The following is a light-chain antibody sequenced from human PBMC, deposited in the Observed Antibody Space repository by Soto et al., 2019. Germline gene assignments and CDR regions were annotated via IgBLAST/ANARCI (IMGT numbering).Light chain of an antibody. Sequence: IQMTQSPXSLSASVGDRVTITCQASQDISNXXNWYQQKPGKAPKLLIYDASNLETGVPSRFSGGGSGTDFTFTISSLQPEDIATYYXQXXDNLPGYTFGQGTKLEIK. CDR1: QDISNX. CDR3: QXXDNLPGYT. CDR2: DAS. V-gene: IGKV1-33*01. J-gene: IGKJ2*01.